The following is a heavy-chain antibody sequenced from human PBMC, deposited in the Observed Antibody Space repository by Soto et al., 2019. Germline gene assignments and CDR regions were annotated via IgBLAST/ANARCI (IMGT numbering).Heavy chain of an antibody. CDR1: GGSISSGGYS. CDR3: GRGAAMVDY. V-gene: IGHV4-30-2*01. CDR2: ISHSGST. D-gene: IGHD5-18*01. J-gene: IGHJ4*02. Sequence: QLQLQESGSGLVKPSQTLSLTCAVSGGSISSGGYSWSWIRQPPGKGLECIGYISHSGSTYYNPPLKSRVTISLDRSKNQFSPKLSSVTAADTAVYYCGRGAAMVDYWGQGTLVTVSS.